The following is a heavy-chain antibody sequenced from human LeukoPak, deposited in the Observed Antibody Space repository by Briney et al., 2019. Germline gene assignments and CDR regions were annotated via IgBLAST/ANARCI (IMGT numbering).Heavy chain of an antibody. CDR3: ARGPRIAAADKPYYYYMDV. V-gene: IGHV4-59*12. D-gene: IGHD6-13*01. Sequence: PSETLSLTCTVSGGSISSYYWSWIRQPPGKGLEWIGYIYYSGSTNYNPSLKSRVTISVDTSKNQFSLKLSSVTAADTAVYYCARGPRIAAADKPYYYYMDVWGKGTTVTVSS. CDR1: GGSISSYY. CDR2: IYYSGST. J-gene: IGHJ6*03.